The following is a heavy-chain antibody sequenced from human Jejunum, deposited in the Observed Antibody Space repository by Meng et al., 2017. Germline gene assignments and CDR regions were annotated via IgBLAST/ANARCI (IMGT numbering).Heavy chain of an antibody. CDR1: GYTFTAYY. D-gene: IGHD1-26*01. J-gene: IGHJ4*02. Sequence: QVHLVQSGAEVKKPGASVRVSCEASGYTFTAYYVHWVRQAPGQGLEWMGRMNPNNGDTNYAQKFQGRVTMTMATSTAYMDLSSLTSDDTAVYYCAKDEGTTTAFDHWGQGTLVTVSS. V-gene: IGHV1-2*06. CDR3: AKDEGTTTAFDH. CDR2: MNPNNGDT.